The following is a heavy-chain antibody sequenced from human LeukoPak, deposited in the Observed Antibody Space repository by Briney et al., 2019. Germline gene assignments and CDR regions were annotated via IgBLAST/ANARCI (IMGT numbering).Heavy chain of an antibody. CDR3: ARGPTVTSPRYYYYGMDV. V-gene: IGHV1-2*02. D-gene: IGHD4-17*01. J-gene: IGHJ6*02. Sequence: GASVKVSCKASGYTFTGYYMHWVRQAPGQGLEWMGWINPNSGGTNYAQKFQGRVTMTRNTSISTAYMELSSLRSEDTAVYYCARGPTVTSPRYYYYGMDVWGQGTRSPSP. CDR2: INPNSGGT. CDR1: GYTFTGYY.